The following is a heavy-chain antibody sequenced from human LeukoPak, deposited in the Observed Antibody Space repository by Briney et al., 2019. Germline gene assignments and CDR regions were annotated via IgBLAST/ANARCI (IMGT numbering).Heavy chain of an antibody. Sequence: QPGGSLRLSCAASKFSLSSYWMHWVRQAPGKGLVWVSRINSDGSRTNYADSVKGRFTISRDNAKNTLYLQMSSLRAEDTAVYYCARVLTGSWDWFDPWGQGTLVTVSS. D-gene: IGHD2-8*02. CDR1: KFSLSSYW. J-gene: IGHJ5*02. CDR3: ARVLTGSWDWFDP. CDR2: INSDGSRT. V-gene: IGHV3-74*01.